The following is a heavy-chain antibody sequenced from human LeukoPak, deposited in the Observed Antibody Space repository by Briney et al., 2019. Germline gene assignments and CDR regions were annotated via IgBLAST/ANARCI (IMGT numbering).Heavy chain of an antibody. CDR1: GGSISSGSYY. D-gene: IGHD3-3*01. CDR2: IYTSGST. J-gene: IGHJ6*03. Sequence: SETLSLTCTVSGGSISSGSYYWSWIRQPAGKGLEWLGRIYTSGSTNYHPSLKSRVTISVDTSKNQFSLKLSSVTAADTAVYYCARGVYDFWSGYPTWAGDYYYYYMDVWGKGTTVTVSS. V-gene: IGHV4-61*02. CDR3: ARGVYDFWSGYPTWAGDYYYYYMDV.